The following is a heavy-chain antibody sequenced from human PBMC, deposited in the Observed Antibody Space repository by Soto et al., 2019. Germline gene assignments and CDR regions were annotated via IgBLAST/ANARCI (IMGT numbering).Heavy chain of an antibody. Sequence: EVQLVESGGGLVQTGGSLRLSCAASGFTVSSNYMSWVRQAPGKGLEWVSVIYSGGSTYYADSVKGRFTISRHNSKHTLYLQMNSLRAEDTAVYYCARGYGGWYYMDVWGKGTTVTVSS. CDR2: IYSGGST. D-gene: IGHD4-17*01. CDR1: GFTVSSNY. CDR3: ARGYGGWYYMDV. V-gene: IGHV3-53*04. J-gene: IGHJ6*03.